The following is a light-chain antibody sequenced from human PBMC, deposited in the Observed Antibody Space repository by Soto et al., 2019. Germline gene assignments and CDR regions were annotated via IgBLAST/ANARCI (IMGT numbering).Light chain of an antibody. CDR2: DVN. Sequence: QSVLTQPRSVSGSPGQSVTISCTGTSSDVGGTKYVSWYQQHPGKAPKVMIYDVNERPSGVPDRFSGSKSGNTASLTISGLQAEDEAEYYCCSHAGSYTFVFGRGTKVTVL. V-gene: IGLV2-11*01. J-gene: IGLJ2*01. CDR1: SSDVGGTKY. CDR3: CSHAGSYTFV.